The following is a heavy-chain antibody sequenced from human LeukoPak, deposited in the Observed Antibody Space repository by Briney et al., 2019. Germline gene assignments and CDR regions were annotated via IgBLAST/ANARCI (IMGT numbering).Heavy chain of an antibody. CDR1: GLTFSSYE. CDR3: ARGGRYCSGSSCYTWFDP. V-gene: IGHV3-48*03. CDR2: ISSSGSTI. J-gene: IGHJ5*02. Sequence: GGSLRLSCAASGLTFSSYEMNWVRQAPGKGLEWVSYISSSGSTIYYADSVKGRFTISRDNAKNSLYLQMNSLRAEDTAVYYCARGGRYCSGSSCYTWFDPWGQGTLVTVSS. D-gene: IGHD2-15*01.